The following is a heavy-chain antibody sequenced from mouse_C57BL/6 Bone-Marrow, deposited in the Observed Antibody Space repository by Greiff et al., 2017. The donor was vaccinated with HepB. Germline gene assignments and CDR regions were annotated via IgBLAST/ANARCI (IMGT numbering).Heavy chain of an antibody. V-gene: IGHV7-1*01. CDR3: ARDAAGDFDY. Sequence: EVKLMESGGGLVQSGRSLRLSCATSGFTFSDFYMEWVRQAPGKGLEWIAASRNKANVYTTEYSASVKGRFIVSRDTSQSILYLQMNALRAEDTAIYYCARDAAGDFDYWGQGTTLTVSS. CDR1: GFTFSDFY. J-gene: IGHJ2*01. CDR2: SRNKANVYTT.